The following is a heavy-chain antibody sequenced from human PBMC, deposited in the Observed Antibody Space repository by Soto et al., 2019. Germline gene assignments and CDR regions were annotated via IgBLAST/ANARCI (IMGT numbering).Heavy chain of an antibody. CDR3: ARGPVVTPFVDY. D-gene: IGHD2-21*02. Sequence: NPSETLSLTCTVSGGSVTSGNYYWSWIRQPPGNGLEWIGHIYYSGSTNYNPSLKSRVTISVDASKNQFSLKLSSVTAAGTAIYYCARGPVVTPFVDYWGQGTLVTVSS. CDR1: GGSVTSGNYY. V-gene: IGHV4-61*01. J-gene: IGHJ4*02. CDR2: IYYSGST.